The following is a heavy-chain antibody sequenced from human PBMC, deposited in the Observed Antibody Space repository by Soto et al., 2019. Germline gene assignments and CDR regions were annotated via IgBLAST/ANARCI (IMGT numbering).Heavy chain of an antibody. CDR3: VKGGWLDF. V-gene: IGHV3-23*01. CDR2: ISDDGSRT. CDR1: GFSFHTFE. J-gene: IGHJ5*01. Sequence: HPGGSLRLSCEASGFSFHTFEMSWVRQAPGRGLEWVSFISDDGSRTYYADAVKGRFTISRDNSKYTLYLQMNSLTVEDTAVYACVKGGWLDFWGQGTLVTVSS. D-gene: IGHD3-16*01.